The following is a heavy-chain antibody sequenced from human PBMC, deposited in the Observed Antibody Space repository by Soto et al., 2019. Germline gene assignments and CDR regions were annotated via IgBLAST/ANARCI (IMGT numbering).Heavy chain of an antibody. V-gene: IGHV4-59*08. CDR3: ARHVVEVLSFGDRLHHFDY. Sequence: SETLSLTCTVSGGSISNYYWSWIRQPPGKGLEWIGYFYYTGITNYNPSLKSRISMSVDTSKNQFSLKLSSVTAADTAVYYCARHVVEVLSFGDRLHHFDYWGHGSLVPVSS. CDR1: GGSISNYY. D-gene: IGHD3-10*01. CDR2: FYYTGIT. J-gene: IGHJ4*01.